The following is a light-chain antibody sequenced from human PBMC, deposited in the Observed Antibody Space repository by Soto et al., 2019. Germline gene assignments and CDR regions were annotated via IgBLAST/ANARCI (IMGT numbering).Light chain of an antibody. J-gene: IGKJ5*01. Sequence: EIVMMQSPATLSVSPGERATLSCRASQSVSGDLAWYQQKPGQAPRLLIYGPSTKATGIPARFSGSGSGTEFTLTISGLQSEDFAIYFCQQYKSWPITFGQGTRLEIK. CDR2: GPS. CDR1: QSVSGD. CDR3: QQYKSWPIT. V-gene: IGKV3-15*01.